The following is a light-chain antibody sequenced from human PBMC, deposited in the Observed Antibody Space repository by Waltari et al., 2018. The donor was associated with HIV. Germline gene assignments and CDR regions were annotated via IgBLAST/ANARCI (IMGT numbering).Light chain of an antibody. CDR3: QVWESSRDHVV. CDR2: GAR. CDR1: NIGSKT. J-gene: IGLJ2*01. V-gene: IGLV3-21*02. Sequence: SYVLTQPPPLSVAPDQTAMLTCVGNNIGSKTVHCYQRMAGQAPRLVVYGARDRPSGVPERFSGSNSGKTATLTISRVEAGDEADYFCQVWESSRDHVVFGGGTTLTVL.